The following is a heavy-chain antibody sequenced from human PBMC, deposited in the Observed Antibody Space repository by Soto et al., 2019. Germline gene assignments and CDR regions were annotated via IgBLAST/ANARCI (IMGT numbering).Heavy chain of an antibody. Sequence: QVQLVESGGGVVQPGRSLRLSCAASGFTFISYGMHWVRQAPGKGLEWVAVISYDGSNKYYADSVKGRFTISRDNSKNTLYLQMNSLRAEDTAVYYCAKAYSNYVGVSYYYYGMDVWGQGTTVTVSS. CDR3: AKAYSNYVGVSYYYYGMDV. CDR1: GFTFISYG. D-gene: IGHD4-4*01. V-gene: IGHV3-30*18. CDR2: ISYDGSNK. J-gene: IGHJ6*02.